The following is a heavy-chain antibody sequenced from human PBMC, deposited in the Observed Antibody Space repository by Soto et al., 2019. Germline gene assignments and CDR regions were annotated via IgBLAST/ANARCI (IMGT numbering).Heavy chain of an antibody. CDR3: AREGGYDLHPYYYYYGMAV. CDR1: GGSISSSNW. V-gene: IGHV4-4*02. CDR2: IYHSGST. D-gene: IGHD5-12*01. J-gene: IGHJ6*02. Sequence: SETLSLTCAVSGGSISSSNWWSWVRQPPGKGLEWIGEIYHSGSTNYNPSLKSRVTISVDKSKNQFSLKLSSVTAADTAVYYCAREGGYDLHPYYYYYGMAVWGQGTTVTFSS.